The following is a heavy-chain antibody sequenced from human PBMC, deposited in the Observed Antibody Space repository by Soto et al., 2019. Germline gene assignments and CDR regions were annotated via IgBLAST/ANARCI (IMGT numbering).Heavy chain of an antibody. V-gene: IGHV1-18*01. J-gene: IGHJ6*03. CDR3: ARVYIGYSSSWQDYYYYYYMDV. Sequence: QVQLVQSGAEVKKPGASVKVSCKASGYTFTSYGISWVQQAPGQGLEWMGWISAYNGNTNYAQKLQGRVTMTTDTSTSTAYMELRSLRSDDTAVYYCARVYIGYSSSWQDYYYYYYMDVWGKGTTVTVSS. CDR1: GYTFTSYG. CDR2: ISAYNGNT. D-gene: IGHD6-13*01.